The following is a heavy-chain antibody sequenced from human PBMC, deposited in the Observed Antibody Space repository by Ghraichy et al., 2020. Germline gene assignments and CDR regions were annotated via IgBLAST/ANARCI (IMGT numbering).Heavy chain of an antibody. CDR1: GGSISSYY. D-gene: IGHD2-2*01. J-gene: IGHJ6*03. CDR2: IYTSGST. CDR3: ARGSRTYCSSTSCYRAGYYYYYYMDV. Sequence: SETLSLTCTVSGGSISSYYWSWIRQPAGKGLEWIGRIYTSGSTNYNPSLKSRVTMSVDTSKNQFSLKLSSVTAADTAVYYCARGSRTYCSSTSCYRAGYYYYYYMDVWGKGTTVTVSS. V-gene: IGHV4-4*07.